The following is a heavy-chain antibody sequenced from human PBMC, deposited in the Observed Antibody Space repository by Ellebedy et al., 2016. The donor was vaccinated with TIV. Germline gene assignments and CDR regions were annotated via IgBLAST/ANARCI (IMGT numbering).Heavy chain of an antibody. CDR3: ARGGDFDY. CDR1: GFSFSRYG. CDR2: ISYDGTNK. V-gene: IGHV3-30*03. D-gene: IGHD3-16*01. Sequence: GESLKISCGAAGFSFSRYGMNWVRPAPGKGLEWVTFISYDGTNKYYADSVKGRFTISRDNSKNTVNLQTTSLRHEDTAVYYCARGGDFDYWGQGTLVTVSS. J-gene: IGHJ4*02.